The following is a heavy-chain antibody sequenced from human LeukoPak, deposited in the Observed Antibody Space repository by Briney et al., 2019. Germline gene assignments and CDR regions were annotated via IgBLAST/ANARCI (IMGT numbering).Heavy chain of an antibody. CDR3: ARRGYSGNEAYFAY. CDR2: IFHSGST. V-gene: IGHV4-4*02. J-gene: IGHJ4*02. Sequence: PSETLSLTWTVSGDSMSSGARWSWVRQSQGKGLEWIGEIFHSGSTNYNPSLRGRVTLSVDNSKNHFSLDLSSVTAADTAVYYCARRGYSGNEAYFAYWGQGTLVTVSS. CDR1: GDSMSSGAR. D-gene: IGHD5-12*01.